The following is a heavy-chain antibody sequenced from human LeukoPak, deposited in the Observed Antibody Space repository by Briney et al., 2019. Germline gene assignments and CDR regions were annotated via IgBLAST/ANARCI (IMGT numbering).Heavy chain of an antibody. D-gene: IGHD3-16*01. CDR1: GGSFSGYY. V-gene: IGHV4-34*01. J-gene: IGHJ4*02. CDR2: INHSGST. Sequence: SETLSLTCAVYGGSFSGYYWSWIRQPPGKGLEWIGEINHSGSTNNNPSLKSRVTISVDTSKNQLSLKLSSVTAADTAVYYCARGGESSNFDYWGQGTLVTVSS. CDR3: ARGGESSNFDY.